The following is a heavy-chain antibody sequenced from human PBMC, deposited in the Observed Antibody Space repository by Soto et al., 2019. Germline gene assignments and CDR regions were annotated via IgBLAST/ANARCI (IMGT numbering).Heavy chain of an antibody. CDR1: GGSISSYY. CDR2: IYYSGST. Sequence: SETLSLTCTVSGGSISSYYWSWIRQPPGKGLEWIGYIYYSGSTNYNPSLKSRVTISVDTSKNQFSLKLSSVTAADTAVYYCARVTYYYGSGSYPDYYYGMDVWGQGTTVTVSS. J-gene: IGHJ6*02. D-gene: IGHD3-10*01. CDR3: ARVTYYYGSGSYPDYYYGMDV. V-gene: IGHV4-59*01.